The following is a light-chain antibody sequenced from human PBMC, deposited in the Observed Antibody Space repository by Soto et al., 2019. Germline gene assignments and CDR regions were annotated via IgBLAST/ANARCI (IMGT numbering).Light chain of an antibody. CDR3: QQYNNWLRT. Sequence: EIVMTQSPATLSVSPGERATLSCRASQSVSSSLAWYQQKPGQAPRLLIYGASTRATGISARFSGSGSGTEFTLTISSLQSEDFAVYYCQQYNNWLRTFGQGTKVDIK. CDR1: QSVSSS. J-gene: IGKJ1*01. V-gene: IGKV3-15*01. CDR2: GAS.